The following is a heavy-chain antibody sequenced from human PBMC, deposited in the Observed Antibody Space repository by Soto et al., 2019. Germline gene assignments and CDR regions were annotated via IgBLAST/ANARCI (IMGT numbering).Heavy chain of an antibody. CDR1: GFTFSDHY. CDR2: SRNKVNSYTT. J-gene: IGHJ4*02. V-gene: IGHV3-72*01. Sequence: EVQVVESGGGLVQPGGSLRLSCAASGFTFSDHYMDWVRQAPGKGLEWVGRSRNKVNSYTTEYAASVKGRFTISRDDAKNSLYLQMNSLKTEDTAIYYCTRTRANTAVVPFDYWGQGTLVTVSS. D-gene: IGHD5-18*01. CDR3: TRTRANTAVVPFDY.